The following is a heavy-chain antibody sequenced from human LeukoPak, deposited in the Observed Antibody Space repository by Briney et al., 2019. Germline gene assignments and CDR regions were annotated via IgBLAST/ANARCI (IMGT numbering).Heavy chain of an antibody. V-gene: IGHV4-39*01. J-gene: IGHJ4*02. D-gene: IGHD4-17*01. CDR3: ARRAYLRPRGYFDY. Sequence: PSETLSLTCTVSGGSITSSSYYWGWIRQPPGKGLEWIGSVYYSGSTYYNPSLKSRVTISVDTSKNQFSLKLSSVTAADTAVYYCARRAYLRPRGYFDYWGQGTLVTISA. CDR1: GGSITSSSYY. CDR2: VYYSGST.